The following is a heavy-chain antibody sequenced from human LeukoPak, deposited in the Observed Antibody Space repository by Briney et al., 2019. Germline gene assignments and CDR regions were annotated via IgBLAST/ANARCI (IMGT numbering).Heavy chain of an antibody. Sequence: ASVKVSCKASGYTCTGYYMHWVRQPPGQGLEWMGRINPNSGGTNYAQKFQGRVTIHRDTSISTAYMELSRLRSDDTAVYYCARDLDYYGSGSYYNTYWGQGNLVTVSS. CDR1: GYTCTGYY. CDR3: ARDLDYYGSGSYYNTY. J-gene: IGHJ4*02. D-gene: IGHD3-10*01. CDR2: INPNSGGT. V-gene: IGHV1-2*06.